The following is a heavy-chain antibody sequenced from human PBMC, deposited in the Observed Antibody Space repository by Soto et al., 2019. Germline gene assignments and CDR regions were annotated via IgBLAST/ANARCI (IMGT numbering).Heavy chain of an antibody. CDR2: IYHTGNT. V-gene: IGHV4-38-2*01. CDR3: ARRGSSGTPVDY. Sequence: PSETLSLTCGVSGYSISNGYYWGWIRQPPGKGLEWIGNIYHTGNTYYNPSLKSRVTISVDKSKNQFSLKLSSVTAADTAVYYCARRGSSGTPVDYWGQGTLVTGSS. J-gene: IGHJ4*02. CDR1: GYSISNGYY. D-gene: IGHD1-26*01.